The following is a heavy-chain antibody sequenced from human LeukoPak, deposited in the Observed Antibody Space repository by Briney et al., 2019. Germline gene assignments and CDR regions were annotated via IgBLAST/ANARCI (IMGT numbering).Heavy chain of an antibody. D-gene: IGHD2-21*02. CDR1: GGSISSGDYY. Sequence: SETLSLTCTVSGGSISSGDYYWSWIRQPPGKGLEWIGYTYYSGSTYYNPSLKSRVTISVDTSKNQFSLKLSSVTAADTAVYYCARVRSAYCGGDCHHIDYWGQGTLVTVSS. CDR3: ARVRSAYCGGDCHHIDY. J-gene: IGHJ4*02. CDR2: TYYSGST. V-gene: IGHV4-30-4*01.